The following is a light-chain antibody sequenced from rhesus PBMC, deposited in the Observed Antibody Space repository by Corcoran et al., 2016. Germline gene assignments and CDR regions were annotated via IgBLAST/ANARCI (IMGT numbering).Light chain of an antibody. Sequence: QAALTQPRSVSGSPGQSVTISCTGTSSDIGGYNSVSWYQQHPGTAPKLVIYEVTKRPSGVSDRFSGSRSGNTASLTISGLQAEDEADYYCCTYTTSSTYIFGGGTRLTVL. J-gene: IGLJ1*01. CDR1: SSDIGGYNS. CDR2: EVT. CDR3: CTYTTSSTYI. V-gene: IGLV2-32*02.